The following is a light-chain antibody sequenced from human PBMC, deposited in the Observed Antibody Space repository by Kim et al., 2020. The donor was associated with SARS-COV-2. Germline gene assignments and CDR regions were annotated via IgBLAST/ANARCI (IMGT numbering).Light chain of an antibody. Sequence: VNPRQTARITCSGDVLAKKYGRWFQQKPGQAPVLVIYKDSVRPSGIPERFSGSTSGTTVTLTISGAQLEDEADYYCYSAADNPVVFGGETKLTVL. J-gene: IGLJ2*01. V-gene: IGLV3-27*01. CDR1: VLAKKY. CDR3: YSAADNPVV. CDR2: KDS.